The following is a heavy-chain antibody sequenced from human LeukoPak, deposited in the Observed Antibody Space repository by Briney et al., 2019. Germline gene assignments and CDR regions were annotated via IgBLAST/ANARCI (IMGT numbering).Heavy chain of an antibody. V-gene: IGHV3-30-3*01. CDR1: GFTFSSYA. Sequence: TGESLRLSCAASGFTFSSYAMHWVRQAPGKGLEWVAVISYDGSNKYYADSVKGRFTISRDNSKNTLYLQMNSLRAEDTAVYYCAKDRDIVVVTSDAFDIWGQGTMVTVSS. CDR2: ISYDGSNK. CDR3: AKDRDIVVVTSDAFDI. D-gene: IGHD2-15*01. J-gene: IGHJ3*02.